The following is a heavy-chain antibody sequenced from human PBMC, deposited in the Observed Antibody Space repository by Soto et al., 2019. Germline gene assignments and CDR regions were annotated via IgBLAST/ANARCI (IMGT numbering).Heavy chain of an antibody. CDR2: TYYNGNA. CDR3: ARHFVAVVIKGWGY. Sequence: SETRSLTCNVSGSSLDSSSYYGDWIRQSPGKGLEWIGTTYYNGNAYYNPSLRSRVTMSVDTSKNQFSLKLMSVTAADTAVYYCARHFVAVVIKGWGYWGQGTLVTVSS. D-gene: IGHD3-22*01. J-gene: IGHJ4*02. CDR1: GSSLDSSSYY. V-gene: IGHV4-39*01.